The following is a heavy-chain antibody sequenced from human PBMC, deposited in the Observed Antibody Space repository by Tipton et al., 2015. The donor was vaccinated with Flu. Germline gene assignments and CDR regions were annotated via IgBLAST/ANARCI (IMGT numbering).Heavy chain of an antibody. CDR2: INPNSGGT. Sequence: QSGAEVKKPGASVKVSCKASGYTFTGYYMHWVRQAPGQGLEWMGWINPNSGGTNYAQKFQGRVTMTRDASISTAYMEMSRLRSDDTAVYYCASSGCSSTSCYNYYMDVWGKGTTVTVSS. D-gene: IGHD2-2*01. CDR3: ASSGCSSTSCYNYYMDV. J-gene: IGHJ6*03. CDR1: GYTFTGYY. V-gene: IGHV1-2*02.